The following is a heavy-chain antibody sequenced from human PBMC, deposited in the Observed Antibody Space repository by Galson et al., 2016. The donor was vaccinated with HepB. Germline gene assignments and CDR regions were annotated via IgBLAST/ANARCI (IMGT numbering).Heavy chain of an antibody. J-gene: IGHJ4*02. CDR1: AFDFRNNW. D-gene: IGHD6-19*01. V-gene: IGHV3-7*01. CDR2: IKKDGSDR. Sequence: SLRLSCAVSAFDFRNNWMSWVRQAPGKGLEWVANIKKDGSDRNYADSVRGRFTISRDNAKNSLYLQMSSLRAEDTAVYYCGFGGWLDYWGQGTLVTVSS. CDR3: GFGGWLDY.